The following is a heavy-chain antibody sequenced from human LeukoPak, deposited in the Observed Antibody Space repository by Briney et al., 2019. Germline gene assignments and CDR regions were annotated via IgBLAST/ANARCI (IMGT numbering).Heavy chain of an antibody. V-gene: IGHV1-2*02. Sequence: PGGSLRLSCAASGFTFSSYGMHWVRQAPGQGLEWMGWINPNSGGTNYAQKFQGRVTMTRDTSISTAYMELSRLRSDDTAVYYCARDFGGSGWYPKSFFDYWGQGTLVTVSS. J-gene: IGHJ4*02. D-gene: IGHD6-19*01. CDR1: GFTFSSYG. CDR3: ARDFGGSGWYPKSFFDY. CDR2: INPNSGGT.